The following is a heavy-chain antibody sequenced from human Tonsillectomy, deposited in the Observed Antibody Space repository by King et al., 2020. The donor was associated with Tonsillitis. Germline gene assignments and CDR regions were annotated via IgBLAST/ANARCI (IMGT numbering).Heavy chain of an antibody. D-gene: IGHD3-22*01. J-gene: IGHJ6*02. CDR2: IIPIFGTA. CDR1: GGTFSSYA. Sequence: QLVQSGAEVKKPGSSVKVSCKASGGTFSSYAISWVRQAPGQGLEWMGGIIPIFGTANYAQKFQGRVTITADESTSTAYMELSSLRSEDTAVYYCARRDLGVVVVKFYGMDVWGQGTTVTVSS. CDR3: ARRDLGVVVVKFYGMDV. V-gene: IGHV1-69*01.